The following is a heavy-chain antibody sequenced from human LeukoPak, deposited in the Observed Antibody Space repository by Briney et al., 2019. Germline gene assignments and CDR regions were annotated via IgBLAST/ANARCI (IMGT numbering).Heavy chain of an antibody. Sequence: SVKVSCKASGGTFSSYAISWVRQAPGQGLEWMGGIIPIFGTANYAQKFQGRVTITADESTSTAYMELSSLRSEDTAVYYCARAPVVRYGSGIRPEGYFDYWGQGTLVTVSS. CDR1: GGTFSSYA. J-gene: IGHJ4*02. CDR2: IIPIFGTA. D-gene: IGHD3-10*01. CDR3: ARAPVVRYGSGIRPEGYFDY. V-gene: IGHV1-69*13.